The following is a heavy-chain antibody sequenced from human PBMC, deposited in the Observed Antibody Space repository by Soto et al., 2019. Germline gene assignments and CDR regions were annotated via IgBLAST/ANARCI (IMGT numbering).Heavy chain of an antibody. J-gene: IGHJ4*02. V-gene: IGHV1-69*01. CDR3: AIGDRSSWIGNH. CDR2: IIPIFETA. D-gene: IGHD6-6*01. Sequence: QVHLVQSGAEVTKAGSSVKVSCKASGGTFSSHAFSWVRQAPGQGLEWVGGIIPIFETANYPQEFQGRVTISADESTNTVTLELNNLRSDDTAIYFCAIGDRSSWIGNHWGPGTQVTVS. CDR1: GGTFSSHA.